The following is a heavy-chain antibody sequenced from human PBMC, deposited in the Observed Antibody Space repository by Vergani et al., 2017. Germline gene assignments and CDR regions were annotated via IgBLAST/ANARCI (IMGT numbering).Heavy chain of an antibody. D-gene: IGHD3-22*01. Sequence: QVQTVQSGAEVKKPGASVKVSCKTSGYIFTGYSMHWVRQAPGQGLEWMGWINPKSGDTKYAQKFQGRVTMTRETSINTAYMELSRLGSDDTAVYYCARVYYYDNSGDRNVLDIWGQGTVVTVSS. J-gene: IGHJ3*02. CDR1: GYIFTGYS. V-gene: IGHV1-2*02. CDR2: INPKSGDT. CDR3: ARVYYYDNSGDRNVLDI.